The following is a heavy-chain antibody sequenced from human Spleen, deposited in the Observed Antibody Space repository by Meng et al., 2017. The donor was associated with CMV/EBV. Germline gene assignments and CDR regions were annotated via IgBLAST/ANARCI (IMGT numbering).Heavy chain of an antibody. Sequence: KAYGYTFTGYHMHWVRQAPGQGLEWIGWIKPNSGDTKTAQTFQGRVTMTRDTSISTVYMELSRLRSDDTAIYYCARVIAVAGTAPFDHWGQGTLVTVSS. J-gene: IGHJ4*02. V-gene: IGHV1-2*02. CDR3: ARVIAVAGTAPFDH. D-gene: IGHD6-19*01. CDR2: IKPNSGDT. CDR1: GYTFTGYH.